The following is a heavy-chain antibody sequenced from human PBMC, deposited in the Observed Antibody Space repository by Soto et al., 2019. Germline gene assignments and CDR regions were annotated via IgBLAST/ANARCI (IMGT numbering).Heavy chain of an antibody. D-gene: IGHD3-3*01. CDR3: AKDRITIFGVVIPYLFDP. V-gene: IGHV3-23*01. CDR1: GFIFSSYA. J-gene: IGHJ5*02. CDR2: MSGSGGST. Sequence: EVQLLESGGGLVQPGGSLRLSCAASGFIFSSYAMNWVRQAPGKGLEWVSGMSGSGGSTYYADSVKGRFTISRDNSKNTLYLQMNSLRAEDTAVYYCAKDRITIFGVVIPYLFDPWGQGTLVTVSS.